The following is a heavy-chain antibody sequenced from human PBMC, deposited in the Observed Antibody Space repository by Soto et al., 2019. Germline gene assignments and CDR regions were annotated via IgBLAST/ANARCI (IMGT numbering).Heavy chain of an antibody. V-gene: IGHV3-30*04. CDR1: GFTFSSYA. J-gene: IGHJ5*02. Sequence: GGSLRLSCAASGFTFSSYAMHWVRQAPGKGLEWVAVISYDGTNKYYADSVKGRFTISRDNSKNTLYLQMNSLRAEDTAVYYCASPRGRKCGFDPWGQGTLVTVSS. CDR2: ISYDGTNK. CDR3: ASPRGRKCGFDP. D-gene: IGHD3-16*01.